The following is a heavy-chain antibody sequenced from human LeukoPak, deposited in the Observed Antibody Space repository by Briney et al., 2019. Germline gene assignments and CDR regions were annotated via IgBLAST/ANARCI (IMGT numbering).Heavy chain of an antibody. CDR2: IYHSGST. V-gene: IGHV4-30-2*01. CDR1: GDSINSGGCF. D-gene: IGHD2-2*02. CDR3: ASQWYCSSTSCYSHYYGMDV. J-gene: IGHJ6*02. Sequence: SETLSLTCDVSGDSINSGGCFWSWIRHPPGRGLEWIGYIYHSGSTSYNPSLKSRVTISVDRSKNQFSLKLSSVTAADTAVYYCASQWYCSSTSCYSHYYGMDVWGQGTTVTVSS.